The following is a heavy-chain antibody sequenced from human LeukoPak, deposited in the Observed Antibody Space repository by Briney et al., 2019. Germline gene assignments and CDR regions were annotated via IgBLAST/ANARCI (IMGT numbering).Heavy chain of an antibody. CDR3: ARGIMATNWIYYYYNYMDV. J-gene: IGHJ6*03. CDR1: GYTFTGYY. V-gene: IGHV1-2*02. Sequence: ASVKVSCKASGYTFTGYYMHWVRQAPGQGLEWRGWINPNRGGTNSAQKFQGRVTMTRDTSISTAYMVLSRLRSDDTAVYYCARGIMATNWIYYYYNYMDVWGKGTTVTVSS. D-gene: IGHD5-12*01. CDR2: INPNRGGT.